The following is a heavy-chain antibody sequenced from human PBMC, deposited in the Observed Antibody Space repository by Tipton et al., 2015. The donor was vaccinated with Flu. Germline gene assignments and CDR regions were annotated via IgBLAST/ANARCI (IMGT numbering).Heavy chain of an antibody. J-gene: IGHJ4*02. CDR2: IYYSGST. CDR3: ARAGPDILTGHFDY. Sequence: TLSLTCTVSGGSISSYYWSWIRQPPGKGLEWIGYIYYSGSTNYNPSLKSRVTISVDTSKNQFSLKLSSVTAADTAVYYCARAGPDILTGHFDYWGQGTLVTVSS. V-gene: IGHV4-59*01. D-gene: IGHD3-9*01. CDR1: GGSISSYY.